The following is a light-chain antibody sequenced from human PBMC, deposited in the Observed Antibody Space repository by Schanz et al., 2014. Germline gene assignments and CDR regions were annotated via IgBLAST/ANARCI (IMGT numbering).Light chain of an antibody. V-gene: IGLV2-14*01. CDR2: DVN. CDR3: AAWDDSLNGHVV. CDR1: SSDVGGYNY. Sequence: QSALTQPASVSGSPGQSITISCTGTSSDVGGYNYVSWYQQYPGKAPKLIIYDVNNRPSGVSYRFSGSKSGNTASLTVSGLQAEDEADYYCAAWDDSLNGHVVFGGGTQLTVL. J-gene: IGLJ2*01.